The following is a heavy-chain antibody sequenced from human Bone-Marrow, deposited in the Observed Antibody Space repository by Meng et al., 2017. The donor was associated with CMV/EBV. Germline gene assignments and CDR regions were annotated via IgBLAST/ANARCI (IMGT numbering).Heavy chain of an antibody. CDR1: GFTFDDYA. J-gene: IGHJ4*02. CDR3: ARGGYSNIDVVFFDY. D-gene: IGHD6-13*01. CDR2: ISWNSGSI. Sequence: SLKISCAASGFTFDDYAMHWVRQAPGKGLEWVSGISWNSGSIGYADSVKGRFTISRDNAKNSLYLQMNSLRAEDMALYYCARGGYSNIDVVFFDYWGQGTLVTVSS. V-gene: IGHV3-9*03.